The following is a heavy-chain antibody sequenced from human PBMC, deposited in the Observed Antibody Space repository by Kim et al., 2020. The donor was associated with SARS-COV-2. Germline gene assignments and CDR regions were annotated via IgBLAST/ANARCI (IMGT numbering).Heavy chain of an antibody. J-gene: IGHJ3*02. Sequence: ADSVKSRFTISRDNAKNSLYLPMNSLSAEDTAVYYCARRGSYYGADAFDIWGQGTMVTVSS. CDR3: ARRGSYYGADAFDI. V-gene: IGHV3-21*01. D-gene: IGHD1-26*01.